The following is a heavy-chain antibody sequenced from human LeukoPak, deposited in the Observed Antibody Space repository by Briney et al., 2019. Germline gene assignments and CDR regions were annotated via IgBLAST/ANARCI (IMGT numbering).Heavy chain of an antibody. V-gene: IGHV3-23*01. D-gene: IGHD2-21*02. CDR3: ARDSRGGVVVTTIPFYDS. CDR2: ISGSGGST. Sequence: GGSLRLSCAASGFTFSSYAMSWVRQAPGKGLEWVSAISGSGGSTYYADSVKGRFTISRDNAKNSLHLQMKSLSPDDTAICYCARDSRGGVVVTTIPFYDSWGQGTLVTVSS. J-gene: IGHJ4*02. CDR1: GFTFSSYA.